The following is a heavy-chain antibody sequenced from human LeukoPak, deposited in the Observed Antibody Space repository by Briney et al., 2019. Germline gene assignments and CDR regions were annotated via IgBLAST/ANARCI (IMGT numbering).Heavy chain of an antibody. Sequence: EASVNLSCKASGYTFTSYGISWVRQAPGQGLEWMGWISAYNGNINYAQKLQGRVTMTTDTSTSTAYMELRSLRSDDTAVYYCARERGQYCSSTSCYAFDIWGQGTMVTVSS. CDR1: GYTFTSYG. CDR3: ARERGQYCSSTSCYAFDI. J-gene: IGHJ3*02. D-gene: IGHD2-2*01. V-gene: IGHV1-18*01. CDR2: ISAYNGNI.